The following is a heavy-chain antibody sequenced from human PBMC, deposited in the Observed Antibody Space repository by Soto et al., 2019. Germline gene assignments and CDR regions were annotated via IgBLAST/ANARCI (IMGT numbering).Heavy chain of an antibody. V-gene: IGHV5-51*01. CDR3: ASPCSPTCGAFDI. Sequence: PGESLKISCKGSGYSFTSYWIGWVRQMPGKGLEWKGIIYPGDSDTRYSPSFQGQVTISADKSISTAYLQWSSLKASDTAMYYCASPCSPTCGAFDIWGQGTMVTVSS. D-gene: IGHD2-21*01. J-gene: IGHJ3*02. CDR2: IYPGDSDT. CDR1: GYSFTSYW.